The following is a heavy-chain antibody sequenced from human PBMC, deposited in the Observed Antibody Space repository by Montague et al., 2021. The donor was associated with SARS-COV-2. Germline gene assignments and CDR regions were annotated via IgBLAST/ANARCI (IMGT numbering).Heavy chain of an antibody. Sequence: SLRLSCAASGFTSGDYQMTWVRQAPGKGLQWVANINQDETAKTYVDSVKGRFTISRDNAKNSLILQMNSLRAEDTAAYYCARDTPTGYANSWRNNHYYYGMDVWGQGTTVTVSS. CDR2: INQDETAK. V-gene: IGHV3-7*01. CDR1: GFTSGDYQ. D-gene: IGHD1-14*01. J-gene: IGHJ6*02. CDR3: ARDTPTGYANSWRNNHYYYGMDV.